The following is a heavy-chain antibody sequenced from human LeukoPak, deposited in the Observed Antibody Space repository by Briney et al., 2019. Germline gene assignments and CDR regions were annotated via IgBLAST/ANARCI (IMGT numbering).Heavy chain of an antibody. D-gene: IGHD2-2*03. J-gene: IGHJ4*02. CDR2: MNPNSGNT. CDR1: GYTFTSYD. Sequence: ASVKVSCKASGYTFTSYDINWVRQATGQGLEWMGWMNPNSGNTGYAQKFQGRVTMTRNTSISTAYMELSSLRSEDTAVYYCARSGGYCSSTSCSPTAYYFDYWGQGTLVTVSS. V-gene: IGHV1-8*01. CDR3: ARSGGYCSSTSCSPTAYYFDY.